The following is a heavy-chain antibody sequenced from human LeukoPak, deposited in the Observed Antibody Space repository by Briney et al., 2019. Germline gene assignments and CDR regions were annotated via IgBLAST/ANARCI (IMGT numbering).Heavy chain of an antibody. CDR2: INPNSGGT. D-gene: IGHD6-19*01. J-gene: IGHJ4*02. Sequence: ASVKVSCKASGYTFTGYYMHWVRQAPGQGLEWMGWINPNSGGTDYAQKFQGWVTMTRDTSISTAYMELSRLRSDDTAVHYCARVGYSVGWFGWYFEYWGQGTLVTVSS. CDR3: ARVGYSVGWFGWYFEY. V-gene: IGHV1-2*04. CDR1: GYTFTGYY.